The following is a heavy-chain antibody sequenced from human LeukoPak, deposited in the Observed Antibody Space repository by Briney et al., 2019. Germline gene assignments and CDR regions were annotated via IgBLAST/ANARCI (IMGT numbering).Heavy chain of an antibody. V-gene: IGHV4-59*01. Sequence: SETLSLTCTVSGDSITNYYGSWIRQPPGKGLEWIGYMSYSGTTNYNPSLTSRVTISADASKKQISLKLSSMTAADTAVYYCARPRGRNNWYYFDFWGQGTLVTVSS. CDR2: MSYSGTT. J-gene: IGHJ4*02. CDR1: GDSITNYY. CDR3: ARPRGRNNWYYFDF. D-gene: IGHD1-1*01.